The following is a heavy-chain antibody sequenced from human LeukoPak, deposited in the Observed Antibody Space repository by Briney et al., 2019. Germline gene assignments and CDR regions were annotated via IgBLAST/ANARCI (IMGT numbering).Heavy chain of an antibody. CDR3: ARGYETFRVIEDNWFDP. D-gene: IGHD3-22*01. J-gene: IGHJ5*02. V-gene: IGHV1-46*01. Sequence: GAAVKFSCKASGYTFTSYYMHWVRQAPGQGLEWMGIINPSGGSTKYAQKFQGRVTMTRDTSTSTVYMELSSLRSEDTAVYYCARGYETFRVIEDNWFDPWGQGTLVTVSS. CDR1: GYTFTSYY. CDR2: INPSGGST.